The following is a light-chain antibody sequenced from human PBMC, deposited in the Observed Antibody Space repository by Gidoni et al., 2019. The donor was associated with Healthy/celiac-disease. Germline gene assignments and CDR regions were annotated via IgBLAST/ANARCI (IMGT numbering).Light chain of an antibody. J-gene: IGKJ4*01. CDR3: QQYNNWHPLT. CDR1: QSVSSN. V-gene: IGKV3-15*01. CDR2: GAS. Sequence: DIVMTPSPATLSVSPGERATLSCRASQSVSSNLAWYQQKPGQAPRLLIYGASTRATGIPARLSGSGSGTEFTLTIRSLQSEDFAVYYCQQYNNWHPLTFGGGTKVEIK.